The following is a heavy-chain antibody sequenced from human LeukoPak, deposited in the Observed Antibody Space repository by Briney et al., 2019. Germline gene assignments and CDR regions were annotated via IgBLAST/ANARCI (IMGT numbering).Heavy chain of an antibody. CDR3: ARVVVAATLYDYYYGMDV. CDR2: IYYSGST. V-gene: IGHV4-59*01. J-gene: IGHJ6*02. Sequence: SETLSLTCAVYGGSFSGYYWSWIRQPPGKGLEWIGYIYYSGSTNYNPSLKSRVTISVDTSKNQFSLKLSSVTAADTAVYYCARVVVAATLYDYYYGMDVWGQGTTVTVSS. CDR1: GGSFSGYY. D-gene: IGHD2-15*01.